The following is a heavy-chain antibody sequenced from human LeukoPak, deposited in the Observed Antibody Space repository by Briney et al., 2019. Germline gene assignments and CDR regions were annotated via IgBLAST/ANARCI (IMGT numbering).Heavy chain of an antibody. Sequence: SETLSLTCTVSGGSISSYYWSWIRQPPRKGLEWMGYIYYSGSTNYNPSLKSRVTISVDTSKNQFSLKLSSVTAADTAVYHCASTVTRYYYYYYMDVWGKGTTVTVSS. CDR3: ASTVTRYYYYYYMDV. CDR2: IYYSGST. V-gene: IGHV4-59*08. CDR1: GGSISSYY. J-gene: IGHJ6*03. D-gene: IGHD4-17*01.